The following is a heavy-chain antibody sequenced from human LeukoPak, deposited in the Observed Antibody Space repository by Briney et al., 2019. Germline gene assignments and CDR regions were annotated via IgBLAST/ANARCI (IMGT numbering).Heavy chain of an antibody. Sequence: SETLSPTCTVSGGSISSYYWSWIRQPPGKGLEWIGYIYYSGSTNYNPSLKSRVTISVDTSKNQFSLKLSSVTAADTAVYYCARGGGITMIVESDSFFDYWGQGTLVTVSS. CDR1: GGSISSYY. CDR3: ARGGGITMIVESDSFFDY. V-gene: IGHV4-59*01. CDR2: IYYSGST. D-gene: IGHD3-22*01. J-gene: IGHJ4*02.